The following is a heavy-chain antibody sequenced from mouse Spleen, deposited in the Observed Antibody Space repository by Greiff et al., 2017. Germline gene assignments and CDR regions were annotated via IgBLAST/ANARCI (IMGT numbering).Heavy chain of an antibody. Sequence: LEESGAELVRPGSSVKISCKASGYAFSSYWMNWVKQRPGQGLEWIGQIYPGDGDTNYNGKFKGKATLTADKSSSTAYMQLSSLTSEDSAVYFCARDDGYYSAWFAYWGQGTLVTVSA. V-gene: IGHV1-80*01. D-gene: IGHD2-3*01. CDR3: ARDDGYYSAWFAY. CDR2: IYPGDGDT. J-gene: IGHJ3*01. CDR1: GYAFSSYW.